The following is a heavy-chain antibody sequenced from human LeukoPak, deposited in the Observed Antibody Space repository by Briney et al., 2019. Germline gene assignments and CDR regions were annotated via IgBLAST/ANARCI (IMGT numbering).Heavy chain of an antibody. CDR2: ISYDGSNK. D-gene: IGHD2-15*01. V-gene: IGHV3-30*01. J-gene: IGHJ4*02. CDR1: GFTFSSYA. Sequence: GGSLRLSCAASGFTFSSYAMHWVRQAPGKGLEWVAVISYDGSNKYYADSVKGRFTISRDNSKNTLHLQMNSLRAEDTAVYYCARDRVVVAATCPDYWGQGTLVTVSS. CDR3: ARDRVVVAATCPDY.